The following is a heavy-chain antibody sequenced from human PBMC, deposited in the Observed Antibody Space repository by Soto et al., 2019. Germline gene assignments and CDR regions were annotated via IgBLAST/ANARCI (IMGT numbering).Heavy chain of an antibody. CDR3: AIEGPLGYCSSTSCPEPLDY. D-gene: IGHD2-2*01. V-gene: IGHV1-2*04. Sequence: ASVKVSCKASGYTFTSYAMHWVRQAPGQRLEWMGWINTSNGGTNYAQKFQGWVTMTRDTSISTAYMELSRLRSDDTAVYYCAIEGPLGYCSSTSCPEPLDYWGQGTLVTVSS. CDR1: GYTFTSYA. CDR2: INTSNGGT. J-gene: IGHJ4*02.